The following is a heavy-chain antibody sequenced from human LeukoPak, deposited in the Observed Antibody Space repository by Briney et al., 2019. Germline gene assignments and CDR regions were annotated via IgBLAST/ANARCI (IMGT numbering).Heavy chain of an antibody. CDR2: IYYSGST. D-gene: IGHD3-22*01. CDR1: GGSISSSSYY. Sequence: SETLSLTCTVSGGSISSSSYYWGWIRQPPGKGLEWIGSIYYSGSTYYNPSLKSRVTISVDTSKNQFSLQLSSVTAADTAVYYCARQDYDSSGYYSLNYFDYWDQGTLVTVSS. CDR3: ARQDYDSSGYYSLNYFDY. J-gene: IGHJ4*02. V-gene: IGHV4-39*01.